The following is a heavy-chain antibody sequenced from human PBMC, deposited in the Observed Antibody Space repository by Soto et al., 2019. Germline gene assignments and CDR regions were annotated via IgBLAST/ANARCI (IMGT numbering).Heavy chain of an antibody. CDR3: ARGMTTVTTYDY. V-gene: IGHV4-30-2*01. CDR2: IYHSGST. Sequence: SETLSLTCAVSGGSISSGGYSWSWIRQPPGKGLEWIGYIYHSGSTYYNPSLKSRVTISVDRSTNQFSLKLSSVTAADTAVYYCARGMTTVTTYDYWGQGTLVTVSS. J-gene: IGHJ4*02. D-gene: IGHD4-17*01. CDR1: GGSISSGGYS.